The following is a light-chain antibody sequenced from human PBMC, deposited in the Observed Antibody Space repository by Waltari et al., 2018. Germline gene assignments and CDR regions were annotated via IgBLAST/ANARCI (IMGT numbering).Light chain of an antibody. Sequence: EIVMPQSPATLSVSPGERATLSCRARQSVSSNLAWYQQRPGQAPRRLIHGASTRATGIPARFSGSGSGTEFTLTISSLQSEDFAVYHCQQYNEWPRTFGQGTKVEIK. V-gene: IGKV3-15*01. CDR3: QQYNEWPRT. CDR2: GAS. J-gene: IGKJ1*01. CDR1: QSVSSN.